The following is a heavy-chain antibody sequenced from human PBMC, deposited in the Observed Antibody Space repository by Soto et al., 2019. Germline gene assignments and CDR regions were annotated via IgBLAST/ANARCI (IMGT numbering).Heavy chain of an antibody. J-gene: IGHJ4*02. CDR3: ASGSSGTKFDY. CDR2: INAGNANT. D-gene: IGHD6-6*01. V-gene: IGHV1-3*01. CDR1: TYTFSNYA. Sequence: XSVKVSCNATTYTFSNYAMHWVRQAPGQRLAWMGWINAGNANTKYSQKFQGRVTITRDTSASTAYMELSSLRSEDTAVYYCASGSSGTKFDYWGLGTLVTVSS.